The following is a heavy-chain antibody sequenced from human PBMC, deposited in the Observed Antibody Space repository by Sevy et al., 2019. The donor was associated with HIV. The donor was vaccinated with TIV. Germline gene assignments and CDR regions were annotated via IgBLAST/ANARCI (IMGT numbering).Heavy chain of an antibody. D-gene: IGHD3-22*01. V-gene: IGHV1-24*01. CDR2: FDPEDAAT. J-gene: IGHJ4*02. CDR1: GYTLTGLS. CDR3: ATTKDYYESSGYPFDS. Sequence: ASVKVSCKVSGYTLTGLSMHCVRQAPGKGLEWMGSFDPEDAATIYAQKFQDRVTLTEDTSSNTAYMDLSSLKSEDTAMYYCATTKDYYESSGYPFDSWGQGTLVTVSS.